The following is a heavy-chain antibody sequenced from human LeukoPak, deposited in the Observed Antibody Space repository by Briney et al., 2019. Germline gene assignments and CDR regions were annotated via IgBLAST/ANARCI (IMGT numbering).Heavy chain of an antibody. CDR2: INSDGSST. CDR3: TRGNYGMDV. V-gene: IGHV3-74*01. J-gene: IGHJ6*02. CDR1: GFTFSTYW. Sequence: PGGSLILSCSAPGFTFSTYWMHWVRQAPGKGLVWVSHINSDGSSTNYADSVKGRFTISRDNAESTLYLQMNSLRVEDTAVYYCTRGNYGMDVWGQGTTVTVSS.